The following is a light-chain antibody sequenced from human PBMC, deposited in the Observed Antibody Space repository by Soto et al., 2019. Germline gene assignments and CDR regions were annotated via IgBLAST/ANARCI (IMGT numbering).Light chain of an antibody. Sequence: EIVMTQSPATLSVSPGERATLSCRASQSVSSNLACYQQKPGQAPRLLIYGASTRATGIPARFSGSGSGTEFTLTISSLQSEDVAVYYCQQYNNWPPWTFGQGTKVEIK. CDR2: GAS. J-gene: IGKJ1*01. CDR3: QQYNNWPPWT. CDR1: QSVSSN. V-gene: IGKV3-15*01.